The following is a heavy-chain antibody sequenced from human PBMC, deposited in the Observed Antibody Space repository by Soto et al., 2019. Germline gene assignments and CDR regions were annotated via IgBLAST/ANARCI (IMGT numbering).Heavy chain of an antibody. Sequence: QVQLVESGGGVVQPGRSLRLSCAASGFTFSSYGMHWVRQAPGKGLEWVAVTSYDGSNKYYADSVKGRFTISRDNSQNPLYLQMNSLRAEDTAVYYCAKGLYDSNGYGDWGMEVWGQGTTVTVSS. J-gene: IGHJ6*02. CDR1: GFTFSSYG. CDR2: TSYDGSNK. D-gene: IGHD3-22*01. CDR3: AKGLYDSNGYGDWGMEV. V-gene: IGHV3-30*18.